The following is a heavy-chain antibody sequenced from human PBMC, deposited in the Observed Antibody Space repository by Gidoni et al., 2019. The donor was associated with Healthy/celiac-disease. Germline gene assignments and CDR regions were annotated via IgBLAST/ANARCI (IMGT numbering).Heavy chain of an antibody. CDR2: INHSGST. D-gene: IGHD3-10*01. J-gene: IGHJ5*02. CDR1: GGSFSGYY. V-gene: IGHV4-34*01. CDR3: ARGVLLWFGEPRPFDP. Sequence: QVQLQQWGAGLLKPSATLSLTCAVYGGSFSGYYWSWIRQPPGKGLEWIGEINHSGSTNYNPALKSRVTISVDTSKNQFSLKLSSVTAADTAVYYCARGVLLWFGEPRPFDPWGQGTLVTVSS.